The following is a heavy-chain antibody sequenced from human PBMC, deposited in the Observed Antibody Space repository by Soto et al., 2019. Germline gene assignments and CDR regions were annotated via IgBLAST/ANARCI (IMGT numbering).Heavy chain of an antibody. V-gene: IGHV1-8*01. J-gene: IGHJ4*02. D-gene: IGHD6-13*01. CDR1: GYIFTNYD. CDR3: GRDMNVLTAAAGPDY. CDR2: INPNSGNT. Sequence: RASVKVSCKASGYIFTNYDINWVRQATGQGLEYLGWINPNSGNTGYVQKFQGRVTMTRNTSINTAYMELNSLRSDDTAVYYCGRDMNVLTAAAGPDYWGQGTLVTVSS.